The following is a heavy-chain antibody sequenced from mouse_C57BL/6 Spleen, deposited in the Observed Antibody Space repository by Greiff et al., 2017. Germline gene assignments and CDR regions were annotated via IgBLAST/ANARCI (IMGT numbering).Heavy chain of an antibody. Sequence: VQLQQSGAELVKPGASVKISCKASGYAFSSYWMNWVKQRPGKGLEWIGQIYPGDGDTNYNGKFKGKATLTADKSSSTAYMQLSSLTSEDSAVYFCARSIPRAHYYAMDYWGQGTSVTVSS. CDR3: ARSIPRAHYYAMDY. CDR2: IYPGDGDT. D-gene: IGHD3-1*01. V-gene: IGHV1-80*01. J-gene: IGHJ4*01. CDR1: GYAFSSYW.